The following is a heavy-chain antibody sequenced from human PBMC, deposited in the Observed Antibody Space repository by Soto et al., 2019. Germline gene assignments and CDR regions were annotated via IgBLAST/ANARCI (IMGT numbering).Heavy chain of an antibody. CDR3: ARRHGLDIDAYY. CDR2: IYYLGRT. V-gene: IGHV4-59*08. D-gene: IGHD3-10*01. J-gene: IGHJ4*02. Sequence: SETLSLTCTVDSISTYYWNWIRQTTGKGLEWIGYIYYLGRTNYNRSLKSRVTISIDMSKNQFSLKLSSVTAADTAVYFCARRHGLDIDAYYWGQGILVTVSS. CDR1: DSISTYY.